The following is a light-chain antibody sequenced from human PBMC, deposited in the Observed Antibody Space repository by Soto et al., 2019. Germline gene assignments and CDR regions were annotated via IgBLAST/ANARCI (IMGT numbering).Light chain of an antibody. V-gene: IGKV4-1*01. CDR2: WAS. Sequence: DIVMTQSPDSLAVSLGERATINCKSSQSGFYSSNNKNYLAWYQQKPGQPPKLLIYWASTRESGVPDRVSGSGSATDFSLTITSLHAEDVAVYYCQQYYSTPLTFGGGTKVEIK. CDR1: QSGFYSSNNKNY. CDR3: QQYYSTPLT. J-gene: IGKJ4*01.